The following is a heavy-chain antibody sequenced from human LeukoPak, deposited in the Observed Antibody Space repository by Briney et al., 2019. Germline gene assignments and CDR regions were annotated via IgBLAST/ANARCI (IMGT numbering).Heavy chain of an antibody. CDR2: IYHDGTT. Sequence: SETLSLTCTVSGGSIRSYYWSWFRQPPGKGLGYIGYIYHDGTTNYNPSLKSRVNISIDTSKKQFSLNLTSVTAADTAVYYCASNSGSYYVGGDWGQGTLVTVSS. CDR3: ASNSGSYYVGGD. D-gene: IGHD3-10*01. CDR1: GGSIRSYY. V-gene: IGHV4-59*01. J-gene: IGHJ4*02.